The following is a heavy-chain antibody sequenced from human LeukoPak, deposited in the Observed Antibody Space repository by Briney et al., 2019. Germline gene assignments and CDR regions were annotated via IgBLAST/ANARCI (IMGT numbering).Heavy chain of an antibody. CDR2: ITGGADST. Sequence: GGSLRLSCAGSGFTFNNYPISWVRQTPGKGLEWVSAITGGADSTYYADSVKGRFTISRDNSKNTLFLQMNTLRAEDTAVYYCARYVTGWSSAFDIWGQGTMVTVSS. D-gene: IGHD6-19*01. CDR3: ARYVTGWSSAFDI. J-gene: IGHJ3*02. V-gene: IGHV3-23*01. CDR1: GFTFNNYP.